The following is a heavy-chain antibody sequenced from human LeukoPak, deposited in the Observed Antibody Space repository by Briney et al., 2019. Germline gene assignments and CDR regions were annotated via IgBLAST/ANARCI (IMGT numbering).Heavy chain of an antibody. CDR3: ARSYYDSSGYQL. CDR2: IIPIFGTA. Sequence: GASVKVSCKASGYTFTGYYMHWVRQAPGQGLEWMGGIIPIFGTANYAQKFQGRVTITADESTSTAYMKLSSLRSEDTAVYYCARSYYDSSGYQLWGQGTLVTVSS. V-gene: IGHV1-69*13. J-gene: IGHJ4*02. CDR1: GYTFTGYY. D-gene: IGHD3-22*01.